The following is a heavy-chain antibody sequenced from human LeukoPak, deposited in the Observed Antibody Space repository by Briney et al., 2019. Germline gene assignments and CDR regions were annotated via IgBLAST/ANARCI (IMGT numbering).Heavy chain of an antibody. V-gene: IGHV3-7*01. J-gene: IGHJ3*02. D-gene: IGHD1-26*01. CDR1: GFTFSSYW. Sequence: RPGGSLRLSCAASGFTFSSYWMTWVRQAPGKGLEWVANIKQDGSEKYYVDSVKGRFTISRDNAKNSLYLQMNSLRAEDTAVYYCARSPGIVGPYDAFDIWGQGTMVTVSS. CDR2: IKQDGSEK. CDR3: ARSPGIVGPYDAFDI.